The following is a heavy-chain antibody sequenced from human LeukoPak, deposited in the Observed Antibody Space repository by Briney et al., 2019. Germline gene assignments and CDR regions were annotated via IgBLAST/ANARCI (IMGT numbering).Heavy chain of an antibody. CDR2: ISYDGSNK. V-gene: IGHV3-30*18. CDR1: GFTFSSYG. J-gene: IGHJ6*02. Sequence: GGSLRLSCAASGFTFSSYGMPWVRQAPGKGLEWVAVISYDGSNKYYADSVKGRFTISRDNSKNTLYLQMNSLRAEDTAVYYCAKSPGYSSSWHYYYYGMDVWGQGTTVTVSS. CDR3: AKSPGYSSSWHYYYYGMDV. D-gene: IGHD6-13*01.